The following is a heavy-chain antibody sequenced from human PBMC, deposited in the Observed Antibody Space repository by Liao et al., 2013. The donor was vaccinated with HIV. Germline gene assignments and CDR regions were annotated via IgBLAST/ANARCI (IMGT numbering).Heavy chain of an antibody. D-gene: IGHD2-2*02. V-gene: IGHV4-4*07. Sequence: QVQLQESGPGLVKPAETLSLTCTVSGGSISSYYWTWLRQPAGKGLEWIGRIYASGSTDYNPSLKTRVTISLDTSKNQFSLELSSVTAADTAVYYCARDCSSTSCYRDFDYWGQGTLVTVSS. CDR2: IYASGST. CDR1: GGSISSYY. CDR3: ARDCSSTSCYRDFDY. J-gene: IGHJ4*02.